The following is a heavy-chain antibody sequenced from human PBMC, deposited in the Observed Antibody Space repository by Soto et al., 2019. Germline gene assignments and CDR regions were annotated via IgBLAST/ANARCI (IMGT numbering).Heavy chain of an antibody. CDR2: MSYSGDP. D-gene: IGHD3-9*01. V-gene: IGHV4-31*11. J-gene: IGHJ5*02. CDR1: AAYICGADSY. CDR3: ARDFERSAIGP. Sequence: PSETLSLTCVVSAAYICGADSYWIWLRQHPGKGLEWIGYMSYSGDPCYNPSFRRRVTIVADRAENKFSLTLKSVTAAYTAGYLCARDFERSAIGPWGHGSSVTVS.